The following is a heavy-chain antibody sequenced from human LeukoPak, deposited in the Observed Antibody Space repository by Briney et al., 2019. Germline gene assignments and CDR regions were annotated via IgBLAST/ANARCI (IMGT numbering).Heavy chain of an antibody. CDR1: GFTFSSYE. V-gene: IGHV3-48*03. J-gene: IGHJ6*02. D-gene: IGHD2-15*01. CDR2: INSGGYII. CDR3: ARDCSGGSCYSTTYQYGMDV. Sequence: GGSLRLSCAASGFTFSSYEMNWVRQAPGKGLEWVSYINSGGYIIYYADSVKGRFTISRDNAKNLLYLQMNSLRAEDTAVYYCARDCSGGSCYSTTYQYGMDVWGQGTTVTVSS.